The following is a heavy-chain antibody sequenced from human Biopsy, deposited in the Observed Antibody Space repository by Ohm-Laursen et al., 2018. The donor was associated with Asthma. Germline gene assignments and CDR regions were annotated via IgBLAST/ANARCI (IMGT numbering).Heavy chain of an antibody. Sequence: SVKVSCRSLGGTFNTYVIGWVRQAPGQRLEWMGGINSVFGTTTYPQKFQDRVTITADDSTSTVYMELSSLRSEDTAVYYCARKAGSCISRTCYSLDFWGQGTLVTVSS. CDR3: ARKAGSCISRTCYSLDF. CDR1: GGTFNTYV. D-gene: IGHD2-2*01. CDR2: INSVFGTT. V-gene: IGHV1-69*13. J-gene: IGHJ4*02.